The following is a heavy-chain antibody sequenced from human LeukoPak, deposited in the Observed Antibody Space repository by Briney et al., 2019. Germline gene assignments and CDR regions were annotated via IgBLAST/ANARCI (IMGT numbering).Heavy chain of an antibody. Sequence: ASVKVSCKASGYTFTSYDINWVRQATGQGLEWMGWMNPNSGNTGYAQKFQGRVTMTRNTSISTAYMELSSLRSEDTAVYYCAIRSMVRGAEYYYYGMDVWGQGTTVTVSS. V-gene: IGHV1-8*01. CDR2: MNPNSGNT. J-gene: IGHJ6*02. CDR3: AIRSMVRGAEYYYYGMDV. D-gene: IGHD3-10*01. CDR1: GYTFTSYD.